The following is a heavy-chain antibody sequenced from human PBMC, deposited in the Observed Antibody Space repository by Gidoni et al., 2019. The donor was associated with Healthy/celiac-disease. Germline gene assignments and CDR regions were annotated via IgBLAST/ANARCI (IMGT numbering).Heavy chain of an antibody. V-gene: IGHV4-31*02. Sequence: GSTYYNPSLKSRVTISVDTSKNQFSLKLSSVTAADTAVYYCAVSGYENVWGKGTTVTVSS. J-gene: IGHJ6*04. CDR3: AVSGYENV. D-gene: IGHD6-13*01. CDR2: GST.